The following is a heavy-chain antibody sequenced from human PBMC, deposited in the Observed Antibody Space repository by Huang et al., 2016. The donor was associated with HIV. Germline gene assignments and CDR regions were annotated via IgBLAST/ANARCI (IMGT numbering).Heavy chain of an antibody. CDR1: GFTFGSFG. J-gene: IGHJ4*02. D-gene: IGHD3-3*01. CDR3: AKDLTYTFGRHFDY. CDR2: IGYDGNNY. V-gene: IGHV3-30*02. Sequence: QVQLVESGGGVVQPGGSLRLSCTASGFTFGSFGMHWVRQAPGKGREWVAVIGYDGNNYYYADSVRGRFTISRDNSKDTLYLQMNRLRPDDSAVYYCAKDLTYTFGRHFDYWGRGTLVTVSS.